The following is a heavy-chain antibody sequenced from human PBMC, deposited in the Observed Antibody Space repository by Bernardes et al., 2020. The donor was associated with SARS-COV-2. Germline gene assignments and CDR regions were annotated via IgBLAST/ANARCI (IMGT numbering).Heavy chain of an antibody. D-gene: IGHD5-18*01. Sequence: SETLSLTCTVSGGSISSGSYYWSWIRQPAGKGLEWIGRIYTSGSTNYNPSLKSRVTISVDTSKNQFSLKLSSVTAADTAVYYCARGGVQLWHYYYAMDVWGQGTTVTVSS. J-gene: IGHJ6*02. CDR2: IYTSGST. CDR1: GGSISSGSYY. CDR3: ARGGVQLWHYYYAMDV. V-gene: IGHV4-61*02.